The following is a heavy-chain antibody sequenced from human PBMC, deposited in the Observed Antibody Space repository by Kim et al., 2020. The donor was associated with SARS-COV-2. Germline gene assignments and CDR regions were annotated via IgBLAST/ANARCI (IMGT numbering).Heavy chain of an antibody. CDR1: GFTFSSYW. CDR2: IKQDGSEK. J-gene: IGHJ6*02. V-gene: IGHV3-7*05. CDR3: AREVVAAAGFRLYYYYYYGMDV. Sequence: GGSLRLSCAASGFTFSSYWMSWVRQAPGKGLEWVANIKQDGSEKYYVDSVKGRFTISRDNAKNSLYLQMNSLRAEDTAVYYCAREVVAAAGFRLYYYYYYGMDVWGQGTTVTVSS. D-gene: IGHD6-13*01.